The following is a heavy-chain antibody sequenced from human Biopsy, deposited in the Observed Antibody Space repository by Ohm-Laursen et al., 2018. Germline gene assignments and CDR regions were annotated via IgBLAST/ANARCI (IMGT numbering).Heavy chain of an antibody. Sequence: SDTLSLTCTVSGGSVSSNVAYWAWIRQPPGKGLESIGSIFYSGITYYNPSLQGRVTMSVDTSKNQFSLNLTSVTAADTAVYYCARHPTGFWFDPWGQGTLVIVSS. CDR2: IFYSGIT. J-gene: IGHJ5*02. CDR1: GGSVSSNVAY. V-gene: IGHV4-39*01. CDR3: ARHPTGFWFDP.